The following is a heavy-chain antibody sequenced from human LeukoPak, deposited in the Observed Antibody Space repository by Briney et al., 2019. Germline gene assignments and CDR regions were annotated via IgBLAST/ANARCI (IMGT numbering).Heavy chain of an antibody. D-gene: IGHD3-22*01. Sequence: GESLKISCKGSGYSFNSYWIGWVRQMPGKGLEWMGIIYPGDSDTRYSPSFQGQVTISADKSISTAYLQWSSLKASDTAMYYCARHHYYDSSGYPNWFDPWGQGTLVTVSS. J-gene: IGHJ5*02. V-gene: IGHV5-51*01. CDR2: IYPGDSDT. CDR3: ARHHYYDSSGYPNWFDP. CDR1: GYSFNSYW.